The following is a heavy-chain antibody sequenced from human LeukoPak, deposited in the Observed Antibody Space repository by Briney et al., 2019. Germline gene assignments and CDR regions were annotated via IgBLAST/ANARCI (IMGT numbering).Heavy chain of an antibody. D-gene: IGHD3-22*01. J-gene: IGHJ3*02. V-gene: IGHV1-8*03. CDR1: GYTFTSYD. Sequence: GASVKVSCKASGYTFTSYDINWVRQATGQGLEWMGWMNPNSGNTGYAQKFQGRVTITRNTSISTAYMELSSLRSEDTVVYYCATTYYYDSSGHVTFDIWGQGTMVTVSS. CDR2: MNPNSGNT. CDR3: ATTYYYDSSGHVTFDI.